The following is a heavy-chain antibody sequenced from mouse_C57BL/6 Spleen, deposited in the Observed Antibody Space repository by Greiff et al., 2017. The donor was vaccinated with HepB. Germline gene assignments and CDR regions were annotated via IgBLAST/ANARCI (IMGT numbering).Heavy chain of an antibody. CDR3: SRMLTTLYYYAMDY. CDR2: ISGGGGNT. Sequence: EVQRVESGGGLVKPGGSLKLSCAASGFTFSSYTMSWVRQTPEKRLEWVATISGGGGNTYYPDSVKGRFTISRDNAKNTLFLQMTSLRSEDTAMYYCSRMLTTLYYYAMDYWGQGTSVTVAS. J-gene: IGHJ4*01. CDR1: GFTFSSYT. D-gene: IGHD2-2*01. V-gene: IGHV5-9*04.